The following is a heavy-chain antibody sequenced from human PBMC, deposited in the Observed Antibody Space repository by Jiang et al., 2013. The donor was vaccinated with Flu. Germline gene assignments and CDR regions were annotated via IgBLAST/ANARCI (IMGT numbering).Heavy chain of an antibody. V-gene: IGHV3-23*01. Sequence: SAISGSGGSTYYADSVRGRFTISRDNSKNTLYLQMNSLRAEDTAVYHCAKYPTIVVVVAATSEYFQHWGQGTLVTVSS. CDR2: ISGSGGST. J-gene: IGHJ1*01. D-gene: IGHD2-15*01. CDR3: AKYPTIVVVVAATSEYFQH.